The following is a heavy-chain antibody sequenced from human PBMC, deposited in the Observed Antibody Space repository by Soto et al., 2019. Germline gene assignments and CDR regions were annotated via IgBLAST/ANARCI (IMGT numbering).Heavy chain of an antibody. V-gene: IGHV4-30-4*01. J-gene: IGHJ6*02. CDR3: ARDQMGATANYYYYGMDV. Sequence: QVQLQESGPGLVKPSQTLSLTCTVSGGSISSGDYYWSWIRQPPGKGLEWIGYIYYSGSTYYNPSLKSRVTISVDTSKNQFSLKLSSVTAADTAVYYCARDQMGATANYYYYGMDVWGQGTTVTVSS. CDR1: GGSISSGDYY. D-gene: IGHD1-26*01. CDR2: IYYSGST.